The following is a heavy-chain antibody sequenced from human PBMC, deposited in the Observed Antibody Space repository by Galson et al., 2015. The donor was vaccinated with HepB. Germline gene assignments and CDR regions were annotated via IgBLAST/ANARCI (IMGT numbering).Heavy chain of an antibody. D-gene: IGHD3-3*01. CDR3: ARMDLKWPTDAFDI. CDR2: INPNSGGT. Sequence: SVKVSCKASGYTFTGYYIHWVRQAPGQGLEWMGRINPNSGGTNYAQKFQGRVTMTRDTSISTAYMELSRLRSDDTAVYYCARMDLKWPTDAFDIWGQGTMVTVSS. J-gene: IGHJ3*02. CDR1: GYTFTGYY. V-gene: IGHV1-2*06.